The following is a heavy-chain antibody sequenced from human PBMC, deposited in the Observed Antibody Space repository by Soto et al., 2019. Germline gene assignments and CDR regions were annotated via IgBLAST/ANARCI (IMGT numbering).Heavy chain of an antibody. CDR1: GDSLHVGGYY. D-gene: IGHD2-2*01. Sequence: SETLSLTCSVSGDSLHVGGYYWTWIRQLPGKGLEWMGYIYYTGKTYYNPSLESRLTMSVDRSKNQFSLKLSSVTAADTAVYYCARDGSSTATWIDPWGPGTLVTVSS. CDR3: ARDGSSTATWIDP. J-gene: IGHJ5*02. CDR2: IYYTGKT. V-gene: IGHV4-31*03.